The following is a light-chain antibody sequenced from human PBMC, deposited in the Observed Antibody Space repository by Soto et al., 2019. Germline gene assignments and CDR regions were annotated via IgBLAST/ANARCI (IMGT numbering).Light chain of an antibody. Sequence: EIVLTQSPATLSLSPGDRATLSCRASQSVGSFLAWYQQKPGQAPRLLISSESNRAPDIPARFSGSGSGTDFNLTISSLEPEDFAVYYCQQRSSCPLTFGGGTKLEIK. CDR2: SES. CDR1: QSVGSF. V-gene: IGKV3-11*01. CDR3: QQRSSCPLT. J-gene: IGKJ4*01.